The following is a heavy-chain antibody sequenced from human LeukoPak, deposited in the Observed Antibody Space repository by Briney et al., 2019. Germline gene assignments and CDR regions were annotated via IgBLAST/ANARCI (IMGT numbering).Heavy chain of an antibody. J-gene: IGHJ4*02. CDR1: GFSFSTHS. D-gene: IGHD3-22*01. V-gene: IGHV3-23*01. CDR2: ITGSGANT. CDR3: YYYDSSGFYPQTKIDY. Sequence: GGSLRLSCAGSGFSFSTHSMNWVRQAPGKGLEWVSGITGSGANTYYADSVKGRFTISRDNSKNTLYLRMNSLRAEDTAVYYCYYYDSSGFYPQTKIDYWGQGTLVTVSS.